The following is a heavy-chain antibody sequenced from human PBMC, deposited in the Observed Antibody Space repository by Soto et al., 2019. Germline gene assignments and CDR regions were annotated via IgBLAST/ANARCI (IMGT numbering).Heavy chain of an antibody. D-gene: IGHD6-19*01. Sequence: QLQLQESGPGLVKPSETLSLTCTVSVGSISSSSYYWGWIRQPPGKGLEWIGSIYYSGITYYNPSLKTRVTISVDTSKNQFSLKRSSVTAADTAVYYCATKTGGGWEDGMDVWGQGTTVTVSS. CDR3: ATKTGGGWEDGMDV. J-gene: IGHJ6*02. CDR2: IYYSGIT. CDR1: VGSISSSSYY. V-gene: IGHV4-39*01.